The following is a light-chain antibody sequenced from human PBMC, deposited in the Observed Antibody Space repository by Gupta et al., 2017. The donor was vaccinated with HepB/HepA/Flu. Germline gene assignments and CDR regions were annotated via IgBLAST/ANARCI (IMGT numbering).Light chain of an antibody. V-gene: IGKV3-20*01. CDR3: QHYETSIT. Sequence: EIVLMQSPGTLSLSPGEGATLSCRASQTLTNIYLAWYQQKPRQAPRLLLYRASTRATGIPDRFTGRGAGTDFTLTISILEADDFTVYYCQHYETSITFGQGTRLEIK. CDR2: RAS. J-gene: IGKJ5*01. CDR1: QTLTNIY.